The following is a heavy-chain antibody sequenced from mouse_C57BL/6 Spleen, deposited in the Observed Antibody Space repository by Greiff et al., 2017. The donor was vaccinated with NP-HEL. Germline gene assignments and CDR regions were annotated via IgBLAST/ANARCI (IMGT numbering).Heavy chain of an antibody. V-gene: IGHV1-50*01. D-gene: IGHD1-1*01. CDR3: ARHYYGSSYYFGY. CDR2: IDPSDSYT. CDR1: GYTFTSYW. Sequence: QVQLQQPGAELVKPGASVKLSCKASGYTFTSYWMQWVKQRPGQGLEWIGEIDPSDSYTNYNQKFKGKATLTVDTSSSTAYMHLSSLTSEDSAVYYCARHYYGSSYYFGYWGEGTTLTVSS. J-gene: IGHJ2*01.